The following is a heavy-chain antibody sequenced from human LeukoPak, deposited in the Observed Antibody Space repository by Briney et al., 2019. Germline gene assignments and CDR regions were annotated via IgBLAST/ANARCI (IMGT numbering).Heavy chain of an antibody. D-gene: IGHD2-15*01. V-gene: IGHV4-59*12. J-gene: IGHJ5*02. CDR1: GGSINSYY. CDR2: IYYSGTT. Sequence: SETLSLTCTVSGGSINSYYWSWIRQPPGKGLEWIGYIYYSGTTNYNPSLKSRVTISVDTSKNQFSLKLVSVTAADTAVYFCARGRGGGGSSNNWFDPWGRDTLVIVSS. CDR3: ARGRGGGGSSNNWFDP.